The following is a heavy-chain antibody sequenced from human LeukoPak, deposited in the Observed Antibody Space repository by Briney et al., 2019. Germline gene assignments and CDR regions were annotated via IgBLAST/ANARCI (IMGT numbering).Heavy chain of an antibody. CDR3: ASDSPYYGMDV. J-gene: IGHJ6*02. Sequence: LGGSLRLSCAASGFPFSSYWMHWVRQVPGMGLLWVSRINSDGSATIYADSVRGRFTISRDNAKNTLYLQMSGLRVEDTAVYHCASDSPYYGMDVWGQGTTVTVS. CDR2: INSDGSAT. CDR1: GFPFSSYW. V-gene: IGHV3-74*01.